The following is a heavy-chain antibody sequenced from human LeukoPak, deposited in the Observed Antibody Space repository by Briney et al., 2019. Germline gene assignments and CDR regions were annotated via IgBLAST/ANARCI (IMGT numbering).Heavy chain of an antibody. CDR2: IYYSGST. Sequence: SQTLSLTCTVSGGSISSYYWSWIRQPPGKGLEWIGYIYYSGSTNYNPSLKSRVTISVDTSKNQFSLKLSSVTAADTAVYYCARTGPRQLIDYWGQGTLVTVSS. D-gene: IGHD6-19*01. V-gene: IGHV4-59*01. CDR3: ARTGPRQLIDY. J-gene: IGHJ4*02. CDR1: GGSISSYY.